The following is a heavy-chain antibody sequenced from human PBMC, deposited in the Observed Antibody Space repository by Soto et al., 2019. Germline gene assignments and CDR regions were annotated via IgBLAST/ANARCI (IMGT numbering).Heavy chain of an antibody. D-gene: IGHD2-2*01. Sequence: QVQLVQSGAEVKKPGSSVKVSCKASGGTFSSYAISWVRQAPGQGLEWMGGIIPIFGTANYAQKFQGRVTITADESTSTAYMELSSLRSEDTAVYYCATADVVLVPAATYNWFDPWGQGTLVTVSS. CDR2: IIPIFGTA. CDR1: GGTFSSYA. V-gene: IGHV1-69*12. CDR3: ATADVVLVPAATYNWFDP. J-gene: IGHJ5*02.